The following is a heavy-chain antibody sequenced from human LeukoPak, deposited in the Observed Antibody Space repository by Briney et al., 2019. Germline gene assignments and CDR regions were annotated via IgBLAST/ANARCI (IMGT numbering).Heavy chain of an antibody. Sequence: GGSLRLSCAASGFTFSSFAINWVRQAPGKGLEWVSVITGSGGSTYYADSVKGRFTISRDNSKNTLYLQMNSLRAEDTAVYYCARETRSYYYYYGMDVWGQGTTVTVSS. V-gene: IGHV3-23*01. J-gene: IGHJ6*02. CDR2: ITGSGGST. CDR1: GFTFSSFA. CDR3: ARETRSYYYYYGMDV. D-gene: IGHD1-14*01.